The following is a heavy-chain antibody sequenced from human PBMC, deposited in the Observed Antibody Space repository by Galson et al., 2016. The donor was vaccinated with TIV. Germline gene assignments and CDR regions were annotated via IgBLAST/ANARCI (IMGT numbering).Heavy chain of an antibody. CDR3: ARERRYDWNFFYYYYIDV. V-gene: IGHV3-11*01. J-gene: IGHJ6*03. D-gene: IGHD1-7*01. Sequence: SLRLSCAASGFTFSDYFMTWIRQAPGKGLEWVSYISSSGDNKYYADSVKGQFTISRDNAKNSLYLQLNNLGAEDTAVYFCARERRYDWNFFYYYYIDVWGKGTTVTVSS. CDR1: GFTFSDYF. CDR2: ISSSGDNK.